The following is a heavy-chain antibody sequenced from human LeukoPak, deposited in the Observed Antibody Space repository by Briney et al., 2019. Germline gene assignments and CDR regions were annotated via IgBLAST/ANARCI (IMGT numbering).Heavy chain of an antibody. CDR2: IYTSGST. CDR1: GGSISSRSYY. V-gene: IGHV4-61*02. D-gene: IGHD1-26*01. J-gene: IGHJ4*02. CDR3: ASNSGGSYWRYFDY. Sequence: PSETLSLTCTVSGGSISSRSYYWSWIRQPAGKGLEWIGRIYTSGSTNYNPSLKSRVTMSVDTSKNQFSLKLSSVTAADTAVYYCASNSGGSYWRYFDYWGQGTLVTVSS.